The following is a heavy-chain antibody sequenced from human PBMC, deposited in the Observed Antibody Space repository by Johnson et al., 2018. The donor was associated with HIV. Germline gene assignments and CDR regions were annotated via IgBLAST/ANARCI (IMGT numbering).Heavy chain of an antibody. D-gene: IGHD1-14*01. CDR2: ISYDGSNK. CDR1: GFTFSSYA. V-gene: IGHV3-30*04. CDR3: AVDTEAFDI. J-gene: IGHJ3*02. Sequence: QVQLVESGGGVVQPGRSLRLSCAASGFTFSSYAIHWVRQAPGKGLEWVAVISYDGSNKYYADSVKGRFTISRDNSKNTLYLQMNSLRAEDTAVYYCAVDTEAFDIWGQGTMVTVSS.